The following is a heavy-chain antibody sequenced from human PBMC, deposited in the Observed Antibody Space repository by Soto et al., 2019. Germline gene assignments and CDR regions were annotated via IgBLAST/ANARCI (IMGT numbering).Heavy chain of an antibody. CDR1: GYTFTGYY. D-gene: IGHD5-18*01. Sequence: QVQLVQSGAEVKKPGASVKVSCKASGYTFTGYYMHWVRQAPGQGLEWMGWINPNSGGTNYAQKFQGWVTMTRDTSNSKAYMGLSRPRMYHTAVNYRGRCPPKGYRLPFGIWGQGNLVTLSS. V-gene: IGHV1-2*04. CDR2: INPNSGGT. J-gene: IGHJ4*02. CDR3: GRCPPKGYRLPFGI.